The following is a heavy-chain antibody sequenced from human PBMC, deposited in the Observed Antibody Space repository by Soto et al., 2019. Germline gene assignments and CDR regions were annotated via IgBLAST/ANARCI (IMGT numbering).Heavy chain of an antibody. Sequence: GGSLRLSCAVSGFSFNFFWMTWVRQAPGKGLEWVANINKDGSEKYYVDSVKGRFTVSRDNAKNSLDLQMNSLRAEDSAIYYCARHQRIALSRGVYSQFYGMDVSGQGTTVTVSS. J-gene: IGHJ6*02. CDR1: GFSFNFFW. CDR3: ARHQRIALSRGVYSQFYGMDV. CDR2: INKDGSEK. V-gene: IGHV3-7*05. D-gene: IGHD6-13*01.